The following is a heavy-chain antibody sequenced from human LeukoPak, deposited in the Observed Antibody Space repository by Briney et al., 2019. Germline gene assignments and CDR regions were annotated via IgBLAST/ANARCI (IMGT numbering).Heavy chain of an antibody. CDR2: INHSGST. D-gene: IGHD1/OR15-1a*01. CDR1: GGSFSGYY. Sequence: PSETLSLTCAVYGGSFSGYYWSWIRQPPGKGLEWIGEINHSGSTNYNPSLKSRVTISVDTSKNQFSLKLSSVTAADTAVYYCARLEQQRYFDLWGRGTLVTVSS. J-gene: IGHJ2*01. CDR3: ARLEQQRYFDL. V-gene: IGHV4-34*01.